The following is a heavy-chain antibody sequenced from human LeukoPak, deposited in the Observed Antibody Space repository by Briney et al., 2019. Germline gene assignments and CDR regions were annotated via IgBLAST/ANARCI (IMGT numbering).Heavy chain of an antibody. CDR1: GFTFTTYW. Sequence: GGSLRLSCAASGFTFTTYWMNWVRQAPGKGLEWVALINPDGSQTIYVDSVKGRFTISRDNAKNSLFLQMNTLRAEDTAVYYCAGSSPYGYFDYWGQGTLVTVSS. J-gene: IGHJ4*02. D-gene: IGHD3-10*01. CDR3: AGSSPYGYFDY. CDR2: INPDGSQT. V-gene: IGHV3-7*01.